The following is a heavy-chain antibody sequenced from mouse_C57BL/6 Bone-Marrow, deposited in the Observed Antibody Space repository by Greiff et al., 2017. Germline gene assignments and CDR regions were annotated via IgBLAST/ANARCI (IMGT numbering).Heavy chain of an antibody. CDR2: IYPGDGDT. Sequence: VQGVESGAELVKPGASVKISCKASGYAFSSYWMNWVKQRPGKGLEWIGQIYPGDGDTNYNGKFKGKATLTADKSSSTAYMQLSSLTSEDSAVYFCAIYGSSPCAYWGQGTLVTVSA. CDR3: AIYGSSPCAY. CDR1: GYAFSSYW. V-gene: IGHV1-80*01. D-gene: IGHD1-1*01. J-gene: IGHJ3*01.